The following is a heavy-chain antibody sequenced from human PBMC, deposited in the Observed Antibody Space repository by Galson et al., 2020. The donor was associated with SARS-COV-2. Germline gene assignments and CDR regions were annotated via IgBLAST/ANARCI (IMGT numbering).Heavy chain of an antibody. J-gene: IGHJ6*03. Sequence: HGESLKISCKGSGYSFSTYWILWVRQMPGKGLEWVGLIYPGDSDTRYSPPFEGQVTISADKSINTAYLQWSSLKASDTAIYYCAGLDGSGTDYLYYYYYYMDVWGKGATVTVSS. CDR3: AGLDGSGTDYLYYYYYYMDV. V-gene: IGHV5-51*01. D-gene: IGHD3-10*01. CDR2: IYPGDSDT. CDR1: GYSFSTYW.